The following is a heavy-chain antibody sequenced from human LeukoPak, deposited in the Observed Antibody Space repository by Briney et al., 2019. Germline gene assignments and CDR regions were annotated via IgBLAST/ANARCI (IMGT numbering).Heavy chain of an antibody. CDR3: ARVTGFYYYYYYMDV. J-gene: IGHJ6*03. V-gene: IGHV1-69*05. CDR2: IIPIFGTA. Sequence: SVKVSCKASGGTFSRYAISWVRQAPGQGLEWMGGIIPIFGTANYAQKFQGRVTITTDESTSTAYMELSSLRSEDTAVYYCARVTGFYYYYYYMDVWGKGTTVTVSS. CDR1: GGTFSRYA. D-gene: IGHD3-16*02.